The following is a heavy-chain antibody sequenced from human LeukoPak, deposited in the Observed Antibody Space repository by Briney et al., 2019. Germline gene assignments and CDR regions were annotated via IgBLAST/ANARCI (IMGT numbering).Heavy chain of an antibody. CDR2: IRSKANSYAT. D-gene: IGHD6-6*01. CDR3: TRRESQGSSTNWYFDV. Sequence: PGGSLKLSCAASGFTISGSAIHWVRQASGKGLEWVGRIRSKANSYATAYAASVKGRFTISRDDSNNTAYLQMNSLKTEDTAVYYCTRRESQGSSTNWYFDVWGRGTLVTVSS. V-gene: IGHV3-73*01. J-gene: IGHJ2*01. CDR1: GFTISGSA.